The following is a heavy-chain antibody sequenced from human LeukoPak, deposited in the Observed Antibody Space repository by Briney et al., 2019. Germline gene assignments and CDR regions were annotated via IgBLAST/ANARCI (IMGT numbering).Heavy chain of an antibody. Sequence: SETLSLTCAVSGGSISSGGYSWSWIRQPPGKGLEWIGYIYHSGSTYYNPSLKSRVTISVDRSKNQFSLKLSSVTAADTAVYYCAREVVGATRYWGQGTLVTVSS. CDR2: IYHSGST. CDR3: AREVVGATRY. CDR1: GGSISSGGYS. V-gene: IGHV4-30-2*01. J-gene: IGHJ4*02. D-gene: IGHD1-26*01.